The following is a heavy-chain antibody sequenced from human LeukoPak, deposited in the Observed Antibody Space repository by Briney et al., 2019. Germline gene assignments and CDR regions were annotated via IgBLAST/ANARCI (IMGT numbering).Heavy chain of an antibody. CDR3: ASVRRGFGESSKYYSYYYMDV. CDR2: IYNSGST. J-gene: IGHJ6*03. CDR1: GYSISSGYY. D-gene: IGHD3-10*01. V-gene: IGHV4-38-2*02. Sequence: SETLSLTCTVSGYSISSGYYWGGSRQPPGKGREGIGSIYNSGSTYYNPSLKSRVTILIDNSKNKYSLKVSSVTAADTAVYFCASVRRGFGESSKYYSYYYMDVWGNGTTVTISS.